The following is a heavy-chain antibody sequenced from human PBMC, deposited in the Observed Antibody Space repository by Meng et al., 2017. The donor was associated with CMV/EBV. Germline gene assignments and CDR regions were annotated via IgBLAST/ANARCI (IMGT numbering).Heavy chain of an antibody. J-gene: IGHJ5*02. V-gene: IGHV4-34*01. Sequence: QVHVQQWGAGLFKVAETLSLTCAVYGGSFSGYYWSWLRQPPGKGLELIGEINHSGSTNYNPSLKSRVTISVDTSKNQFALKLSSVTAADTAVYYCARGGNWFDPWGQGTLVTVSS. CDR3: ARGGNWFDP. CDR1: GGSFSGYY. CDR2: INHSGST.